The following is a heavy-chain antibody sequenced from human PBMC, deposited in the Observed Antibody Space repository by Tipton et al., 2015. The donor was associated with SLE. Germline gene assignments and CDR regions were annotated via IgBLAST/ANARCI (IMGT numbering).Heavy chain of an antibody. CDR2: ISYDGSNK. V-gene: IGHV3-30*04. CDR1: GFTFSSYA. J-gene: IGHJ4*02. D-gene: IGHD3-10*01. Sequence: RSLRLSCAASGFTFSSYAMHWVRQAPGKGLEWVAVISYDGSNKYYADSVKGRFTISRDNSKNTLYLQMNSLRAEDTAVYYCARDPLWFGELGSFDYWGQGTLVTVSS. CDR3: ARDPLWFGELGSFDY.